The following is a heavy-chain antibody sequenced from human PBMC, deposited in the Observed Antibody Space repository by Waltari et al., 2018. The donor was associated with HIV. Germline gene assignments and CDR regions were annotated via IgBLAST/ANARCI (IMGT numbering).Heavy chain of an antibody. J-gene: IGHJ4*02. D-gene: IGHD1-7*01. CDR1: GYSISSGYY. V-gene: IGHV4-38-2*01. CDR3: ARGSQLELLLR. CDR2: IYPSGST. Sequence: QVQLQESCPGLVKPSETLSLTCAVSGYSISSGYYWGWIRQPPGKGLEWIGSIYPSGSTYYNPSLKSRVTISVDTSKNQFSLKLSSVTAADTAVYYCARGSQLELLLRWGQGTLVTVSS.